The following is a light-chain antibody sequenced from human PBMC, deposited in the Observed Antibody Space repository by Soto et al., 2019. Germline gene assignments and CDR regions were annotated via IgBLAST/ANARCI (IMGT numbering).Light chain of an antibody. CDR2: GAS. CDR3: QQYNNWPIT. CDR1: QSVSSY. Sequence: EIVLTQSPATLSLSPGERATLSCRASQSVSSYLAWYHQKPGQAPRLLIYGASTRATGLPARFSGSGSGTQFTLTISSLQSEDFAVYYCQQYNNWPITFGQGTRLEIK. V-gene: IGKV3-15*01. J-gene: IGKJ5*01.